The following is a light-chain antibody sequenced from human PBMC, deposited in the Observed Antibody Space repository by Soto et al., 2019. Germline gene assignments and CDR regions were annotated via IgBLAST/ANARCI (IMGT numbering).Light chain of an antibody. Sequence: EIVLTQSPASLSLSPGERATLSCRASQSVSSHLAWFQQRPGQAPRLLIYGASNRATGIPARFGGSGSGTNFTLTISSLEPEDFAVYYCQQYDKWPHTFGLGTRLEIK. CDR3: QQYDKWPHT. CDR1: QSVSSH. J-gene: IGKJ2*01. CDR2: GAS. V-gene: IGKV3-11*01.